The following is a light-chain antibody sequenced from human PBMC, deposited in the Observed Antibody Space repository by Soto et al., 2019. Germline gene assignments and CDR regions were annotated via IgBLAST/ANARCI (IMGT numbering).Light chain of an antibody. V-gene: IGKV1-5*03. CDR1: QSVDSW. Sequence: DIQMTQSPSTLSASIGDRVTITCRASQSVDSWLAWYQQQPGKAPKLLIYKASSLQTGVPARFSGSGSGTEFTLTISSLQPDDFSTCYCQHYNDYSRWFGQGTKVEIK. CDR2: KAS. CDR3: QHYNDYSRW. J-gene: IGKJ1*01.